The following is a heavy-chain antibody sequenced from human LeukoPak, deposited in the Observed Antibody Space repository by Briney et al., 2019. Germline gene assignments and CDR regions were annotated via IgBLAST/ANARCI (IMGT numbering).Heavy chain of an antibody. Sequence: GRSLRLSCAASGFTFNSFGIHWVRQAPGKGLEWVAVISNDGSNQYYADSVKGRFTISRDNSRSTLYLRMNSLRIEDTAVYYCAKALVATASYFDYWGQGTRVTVSS. D-gene: IGHD5-12*01. CDR3: AKALVATASYFDY. V-gene: IGHV3-30*18. CDR2: ISNDGSNQ. CDR1: GFTFNSFG. J-gene: IGHJ4*02.